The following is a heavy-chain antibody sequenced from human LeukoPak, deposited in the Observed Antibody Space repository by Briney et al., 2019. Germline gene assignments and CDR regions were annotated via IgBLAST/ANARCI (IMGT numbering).Heavy chain of an antibody. D-gene: IGHD2-15*01. CDR1: GDNVSINRAA. Sequence: SQTLSLTCAISGDNVSINRAAWNWIRQSPSRGLEWLGRTYYMSNWYNDFAASEKSRITFNPDTCKNQFSLQMNSVTPEDTAVYFCARSQCSGGSCYRASYNWFDPWGQGTLVTVSS. CDR3: ARSQCSGGSCYRASYNWFDP. V-gene: IGHV6-1*01. CDR2: TYYMSNWYN. J-gene: IGHJ5*02.